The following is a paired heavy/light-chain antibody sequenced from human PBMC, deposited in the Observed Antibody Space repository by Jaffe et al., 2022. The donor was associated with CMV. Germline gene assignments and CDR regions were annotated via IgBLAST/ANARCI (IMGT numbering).Light chain of an antibody. Sequence: AIRITQSPSSLSASTGDRVTITCRASQGISSYLAWYQQKPGKAPKLLIYAASTLQSGVPSRFSGSGSGTDFTLTISCLQSEDFATYYCQQYYSYLWTFGQGTKVEIK. CDR3: QQYYSYLWT. CDR1: QGISSY. V-gene: IGKV1-8*01. CDR2: AAS. J-gene: IGKJ1*01.
Heavy chain of an antibody. CDR1: GFTFSSYS. J-gene: IGHJ3*02. CDR3: ARSLYSSSWYEFKGENEVDAFDI. Sequence: EVQLVESGGGLVQPGGSLRLSCAASGFTFSSYSMNWVRQAPGKGLEWVSYISSSSSTIYYADSVKGRFTISRDNAKNSLYLQMNSLRDEDTAVYYCARSLYSSSWYEFKGENEVDAFDIWGQGTMVTVSS. V-gene: IGHV3-48*02. CDR2: ISSSSSTI. D-gene: IGHD6-13*01.